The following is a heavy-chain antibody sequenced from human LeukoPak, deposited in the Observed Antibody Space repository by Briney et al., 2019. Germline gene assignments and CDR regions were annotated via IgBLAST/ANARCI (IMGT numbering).Heavy chain of an antibody. J-gene: IGHJ4*02. D-gene: IGHD3-10*01. CDR1: GFTFSSYA. CDR3: VKGFVHPTYYFEY. V-gene: IGHV3-23*01. CDR2: ITGSGDGT. Sequence: RGSLRLSCAASGFTFSSYAMMWVRQSPEKGLEWVSSITGSGDGTYYADSVRGRFTISRDNSKNTLYLQMNSLRAEDTAVYFCVKGFVHPTYYFEYWGQGTLVTVSS.